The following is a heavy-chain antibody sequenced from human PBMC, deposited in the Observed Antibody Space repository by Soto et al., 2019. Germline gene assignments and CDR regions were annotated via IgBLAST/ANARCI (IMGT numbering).Heavy chain of an antibody. CDR1: GGTFSSYT. V-gene: IGHV1-69*02. CDR3: GGGGGSATGAFDY. D-gene: IGHD3-16*01. J-gene: IGHJ4*02. CDR2: IIPILGIA. Sequence: QVQLVQSGAEVKKPGSSVKVSCKASGGTFSSYTISWVRQAPGQGLEWMGRIIPILGIANYAQKFQGRVTITADKSTSTAYMELGSLRSEDRAVYYCGGGGGSATGAFDYWGQGTLVTVSS.